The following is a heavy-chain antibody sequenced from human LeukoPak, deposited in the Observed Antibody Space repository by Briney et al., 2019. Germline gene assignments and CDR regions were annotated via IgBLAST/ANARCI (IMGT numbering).Heavy chain of an antibody. CDR1: GYTFTSYG. J-gene: IGHJ4*02. CDR2: ISAYNGNT. V-gene: IGHV1-18*01. D-gene: IGHD2-2*01. CDR3: ARESVPATLDY. Sequence: ASVKVSCKASGYTFTSYGISWVRQAPGQGLEWMGWISAYNGNTNYAQKLQGRVTMTTDTPTSTAYMGLRSLRSDDTAVYYCARESVPATLDYWGQGTLVTVSS.